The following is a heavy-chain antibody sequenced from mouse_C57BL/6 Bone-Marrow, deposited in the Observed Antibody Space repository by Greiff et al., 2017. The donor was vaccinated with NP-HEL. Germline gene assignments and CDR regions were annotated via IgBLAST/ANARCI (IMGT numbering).Heavy chain of an antibody. V-gene: IGHV1-59*01. Sequence: VQLQQPGAELVRPGTSVKLSCKASGYTFTSYWMHWVKQRPGQGLAWIGVIDPSDSYTNYNQKFKGKGTLTVDTSSSTAYMQLSSLTSEDSAVYYCARRGYGSSFYWYFDVWGTGTTVTVSS. D-gene: IGHD1-1*01. J-gene: IGHJ1*03. CDR3: ARRGYGSSFYWYFDV. CDR2: IDPSDSYT. CDR1: GYTFTSYW.